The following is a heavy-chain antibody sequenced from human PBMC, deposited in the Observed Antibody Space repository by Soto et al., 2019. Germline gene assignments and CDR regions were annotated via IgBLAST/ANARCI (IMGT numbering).Heavy chain of an antibody. Sequence: PSETLSLTCTVSADSVISSYWSWIRDRQPPEKGLEWIGYIYYGGSTSYNPSLKGRVTISADQSINTAYLQWDSLKASDTAIYYCARPANTVADHFDLWGQGTPVTVSS. D-gene: IGHD4-17*01. CDR1: ADSVISSY. V-gene: IGHV4-59*02. J-gene: IGHJ4*02. CDR3: ARPANTVADHFDL. CDR2: IYYGGST.